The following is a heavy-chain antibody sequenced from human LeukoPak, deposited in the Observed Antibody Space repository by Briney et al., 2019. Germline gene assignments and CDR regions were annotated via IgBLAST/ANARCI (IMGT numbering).Heavy chain of an antibody. CDR2: INPSGDGT. Sequence: ASVKVSCKASGHTFATYYVHLVRQAPGQGLEWMGVINPSGDGTNYPQRFQGRVTLTRDTSTSTVYMELSSLRSEDTAIYYCAKETPNTGWFDPWGQGTLVTVSS. CDR3: AKETPNTGWFDP. CDR1: GHTFATYY. J-gene: IGHJ5*02. D-gene: IGHD1-14*01. V-gene: IGHV1-46*01.